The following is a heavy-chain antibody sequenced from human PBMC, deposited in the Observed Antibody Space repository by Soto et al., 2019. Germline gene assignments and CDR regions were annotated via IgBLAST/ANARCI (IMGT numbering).Heavy chain of an antibody. CDR2: IIPILGIA. J-gene: IGHJ6*03. Sequence: QVQLVQSGAEVKKPGSSVKVSCKASGGTFSSYTISWVRQAPGQGLEWMGRIIPILGIANYGQKFQGRVKITADKSTSTPYTELSSLRSEDTAVYYCAREVRGELKPYYYYMDVWGKGTTVTVSS. V-gene: IGHV1-69*08. CDR1: GGTFSSYT. D-gene: IGHD3-10*01. CDR3: AREVRGELKPYYYYMDV.